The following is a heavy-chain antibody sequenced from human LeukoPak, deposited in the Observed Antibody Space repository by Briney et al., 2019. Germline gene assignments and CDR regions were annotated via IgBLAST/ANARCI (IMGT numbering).Heavy chain of an antibody. J-gene: IGHJ4*02. V-gene: IGHV4-4*07. CDR3: ARDERIAMSFDY. D-gene: IGHD5-18*01. CDR2: IYTSGST. CDR1: GGSISSYY. Sequence: SETLSLTCTVSGGSISSYYWSWIRQPAGKGLEWIGRIYTSGSTNYNPSLKSRVTMSVDTSKNQFSLKLSSVTAAYTSVYYCARDERIAMSFDYWGQGTLVTVSS.